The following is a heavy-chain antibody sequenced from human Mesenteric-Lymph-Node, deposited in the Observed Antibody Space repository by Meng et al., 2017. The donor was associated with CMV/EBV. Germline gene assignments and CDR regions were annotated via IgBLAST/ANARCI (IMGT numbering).Heavy chain of an antibody. D-gene: IGHD6-13*01. CDR2: ISGSGGSV. J-gene: IGHJ4*02. V-gene: IGHV3-23*01. Sequence: GESLKISCAASGFTFSSYWMSWVRQAPGKGLEWVAAISGSGGSVYYADSVKGRFTISRDKSKNTLFLYMNNLRPEDTAVYYCAKDPGYTFSSGGYWGQGTLVTVSS. CDR1: GFTFSSYW. CDR3: AKDPGYTFSSGGY.